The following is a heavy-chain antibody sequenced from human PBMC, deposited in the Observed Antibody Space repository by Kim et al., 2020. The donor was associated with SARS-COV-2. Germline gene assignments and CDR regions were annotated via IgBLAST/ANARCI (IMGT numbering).Heavy chain of an antibody. V-gene: IGHV5-51*01. J-gene: IGHJ6*02. D-gene: IGHD6-19*01. CDR3: ARFGVIAVAGNYYYYGMDV. Sequence: GESLKISCKGSGYSFTSYWIGWVRQMPGKGLEWMGIIYPGDSDTRYSPSFQGQVTISADKSISTAYLQWSSLKASDTAMYYCARFGVIAVAGNYYYYGMDVWGQGTTVTVSS. CDR1: GYSFTSYW. CDR2: IYPGDSDT.